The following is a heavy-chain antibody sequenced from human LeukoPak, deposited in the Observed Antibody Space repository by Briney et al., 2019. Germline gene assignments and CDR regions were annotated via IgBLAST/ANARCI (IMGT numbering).Heavy chain of an antibody. CDR2: INSDGSST. Sequence: QTGGSLRLSCAASGFTFSSYWMHWVRQAPGKGLVWVSRINSDGSSTSYADSVKGRFTISRDNAKNTLYLQMNSLRAEDTAVYYCAKCILTGYYKGYMDVWGKGTTVTISS. CDR3: AKCILTGYYKGYMDV. D-gene: IGHD3-9*01. V-gene: IGHV3-74*01. CDR1: GFTFSSYW. J-gene: IGHJ6*03.